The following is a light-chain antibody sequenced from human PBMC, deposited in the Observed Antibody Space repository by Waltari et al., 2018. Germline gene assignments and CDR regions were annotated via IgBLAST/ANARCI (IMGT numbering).Light chain of an antibody. Sequence: EIVLTQSQGTLSLSLRESATLSCRASQSIDSNYVAWYQQTPGQAPRLLISGASTRATGIPDRFRGSESGTDFFTLTINRLEPEDFAVYYCQQYGFSSWTFGQGTKVEMK. J-gene: IGKJ1*01. CDR2: GAS. V-gene: IGKV3-20*01. CDR3: QQYGFSSWT. CDR1: QSIDSNY.